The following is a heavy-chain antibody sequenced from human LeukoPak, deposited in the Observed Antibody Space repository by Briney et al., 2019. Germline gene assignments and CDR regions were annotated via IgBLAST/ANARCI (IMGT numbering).Heavy chain of an antibody. V-gene: IGHV3-23*01. CDR2: ISGSGDST. Sequence: GGSLRFSCAASGFTFSNYAMSWVRQAPGKGLEWVSGISGSGDSTYYADTVKGRFTISRDNSKNTLYLQINSLRVEDTAVYYCAKGEVGSYYDYFDYWGQGTLVTVSS. CDR3: AKGEVGSYYDYFDY. D-gene: IGHD1-26*01. J-gene: IGHJ4*02. CDR1: GFTFSNYA.